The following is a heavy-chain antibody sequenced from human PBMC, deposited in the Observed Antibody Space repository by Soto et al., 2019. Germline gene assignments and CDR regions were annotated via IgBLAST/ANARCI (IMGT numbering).Heavy chain of an antibody. V-gene: IGHV1-69*13. CDR1: GGTFSSYA. CDR2: IIPIFGTA. J-gene: IGHJ3*02. Sequence: ASVKVSCKASGGTFSSYAISWVRQAPGQGLEWMGGIIPIFGTANYAQKFQGRVTITADESTSTAYMELSSLRSEDTAVYYWARDPGIAEAVAFDIWGQGTMVTGS. D-gene: IGHD6-13*01. CDR3: ARDPGIAEAVAFDI.